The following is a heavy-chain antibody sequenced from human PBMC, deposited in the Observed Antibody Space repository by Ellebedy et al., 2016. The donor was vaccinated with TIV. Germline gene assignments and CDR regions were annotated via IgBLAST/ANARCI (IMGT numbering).Heavy chain of an antibody. D-gene: IGHD6-19*01. Sequence: SETLSLTXTVSGGSISSYYWSWIRQPPGKGLEWIGHIYHSGYTNYNPSLKSRVSISVDTSKNQFSLKLSSVTAADTAVYYCARVRQWLVHNDAFDIWGQGTMVSVSS. J-gene: IGHJ3*02. CDR2: IYHSGYT. CDR3: ARVRQWLVHNDAFDI. CDR1: GGSISSYY. V-gene: IGHV4-59*01.